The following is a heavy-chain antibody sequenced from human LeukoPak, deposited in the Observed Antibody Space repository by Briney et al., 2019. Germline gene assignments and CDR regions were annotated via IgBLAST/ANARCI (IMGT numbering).Heavy chain of an antibody. V-gene: IGHV1-46*01. Sequence: ASVKVSCKASGYTFTSYYMHWVRQAPGQGLEWMGIINPSGGSTSYAQKFQGRVTITRDMSTSTVYMELSSLRSEDTAVYYCARGYCSGGSCQMSHFDNWGQGTLVTVSS. D-gene: IGHD2-15*01. CDR1: GYTFTSYY. CDR2: INPSGGST. J-gene: IGHJ4*02. CDR3: ARGYCSGGSCQMSHFDN.